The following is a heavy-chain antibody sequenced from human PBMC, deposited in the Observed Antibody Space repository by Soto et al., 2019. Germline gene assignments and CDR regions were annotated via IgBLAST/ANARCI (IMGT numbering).Heavy chain of an antibody. CDR3: AKKGHWDGDYLYYYYYMDV. CDR1: GFTFSSYA. CDR2: ISGSGGST. D-gene: IGHD4-17*01. V-gene: IGHV3-23*01. Sequence: GGSLRLSCAASGFTFSSYAMSWVRQAPGKGLEWVSAISGSGGSTYYADSVKGRFTISRDNSKNTLYLQMNSLRAEDTAVYYCAKKGHWDGDYLYYYYYMDVWGKGTTVTVSS. J-gene: IGHJ6*03.